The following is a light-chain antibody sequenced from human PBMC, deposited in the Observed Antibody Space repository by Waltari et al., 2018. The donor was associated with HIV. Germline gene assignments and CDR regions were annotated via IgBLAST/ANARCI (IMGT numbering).Light chain of an antibody. CDR2: KDS. J-gene: IGLJ3*02. CDR3: QSTDTSGTYWV. Sequence: SYELTQPPSVSVSPGQTARITCPGDASPKQYSYWYQQKPRQAPVLMIYKDSERPSGIPERFSGSSSGTTVTLTISGVQAEDEADYYCQSTDTSGTYWVFGGGTKLTVL. V-gene: IGLV3-25*03. CDR1: ASPKQY.